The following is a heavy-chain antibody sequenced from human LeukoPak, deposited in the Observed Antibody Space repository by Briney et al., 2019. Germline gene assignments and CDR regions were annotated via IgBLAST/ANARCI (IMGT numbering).Heavy chain of an antibody. CDR3: ASLTLLDY. V-gene: IGHV3-66*01. D-gene: IGHD3-16*01. CDR2: TYSGGSP. CDR1: GFTSSSNY. Sequence: GGPLTLSCAASGFTSSSNYMSWVRQAPGKGIEGVSVTYSGGSPDYADPVKRGFTISRDNSKHTLHLQMNCLRAEDTGVYYCASLTLLDYWGQGTLVTVSS. J-gene: IGHJ4*02.